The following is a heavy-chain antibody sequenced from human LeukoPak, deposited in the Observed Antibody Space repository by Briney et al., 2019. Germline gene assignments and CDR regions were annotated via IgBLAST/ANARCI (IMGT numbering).Heavy chain of an antibody. D-gene: IGHD3-10*01. CDR3: ARDPRITMVRGVIRSPY. CDR1: GYTFTGYY. Sequence: ASVKVSCKASGYTFTGYYMHWVRQAPGQGLEWMGWINPNSGGTNYAQKFQGRVTMTRDTSISTAYMELSRLRSDDTAVYYCARDPRITMVRGVIRSPYWGQGTLVTVSS. CDR2: INPNSGGT. J-gene: IGHJ4*02. V-gene: IGHV1-2*02.